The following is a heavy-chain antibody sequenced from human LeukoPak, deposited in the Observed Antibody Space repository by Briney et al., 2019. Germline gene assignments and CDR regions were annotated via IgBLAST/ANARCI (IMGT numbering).Heavy chain of an antibody. CDR3: AIGRTDYGDYLY. D-gene: IGHD4-17*01. Sequence: ASVKLSCKVSGYTFSELAMHWVRQAPGKGLEWIGRFHPEDGETVYAQKFQGRVTMTEDTSTDTAYMEVGSLRSEDTAVYFCAIGRTDYGDYLYWGQGTLVTVSS. CDR2: FHPEDGET. J-gene: IGHJ4*02. CDR1: GYTFSELA. V-gene: IGHV1-24*01.